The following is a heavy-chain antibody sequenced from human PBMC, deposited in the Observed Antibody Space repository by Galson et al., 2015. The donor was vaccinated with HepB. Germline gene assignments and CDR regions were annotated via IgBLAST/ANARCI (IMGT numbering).Heavy chain of an antibody. V-gene: IGHV3-30*01. CDR3: ARKAVMPPVYACFDP. J-gene: IGHJ5*02. CDR1: GCTFKSHS. Sequence: SLRLSCAASGCTFKSHSMHWVRQAPRKGLEWVAVVSPDGRNKYYADSVKGRFTISRDNSENTLYLQMDSLIPEDTAIYHCARKAVMPPVYACFDPWGQRTLVTV. D-gene: IGHD2/OR15-2a*01. CDR2: VSPDGRNK.